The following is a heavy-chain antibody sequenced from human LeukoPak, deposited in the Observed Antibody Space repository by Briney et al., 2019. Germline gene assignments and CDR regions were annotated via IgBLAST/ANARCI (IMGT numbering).Heavy chain of an antibody. CDR3: ARADSSGYSISGY. CDR1: GGSIIGYS. V-gene: IGHV4-59*01. Sequence: PSETLSLTGSVAGGSIIGYSWSWIRQPPGKGLEWIGYMYYNGGPTYNPSLESRVTISADTSKNQLSLKLTSVTAADTAVYYCARADSSGYSISGYWGQGTLVTVSS. J-gene: IGHJ4*02. D-gene: IGHD3-22*01. CDR2: MYYNGGP.